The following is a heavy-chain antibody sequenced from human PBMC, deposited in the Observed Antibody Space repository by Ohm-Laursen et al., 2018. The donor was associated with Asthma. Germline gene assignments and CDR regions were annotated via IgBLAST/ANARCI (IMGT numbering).Heavy chain of an antibody. D-gene: IGHD4-17*01. Sequence: SETLSLTCAVSGGSISSGGYSWSWIRQPPGKGLEWIGYIYYSGSTYYNPSLKSRVTISVDTSKNQFSLKLSSVTAADTAVYYCARVPRDSGWFDPWGQGTLVTVSS. CDR2: IYYSGST. J-gene: IGHJ5*02. CDR1: GGSISSGGYS. V-gene: IGHV4-31*11. CDR3: ARVPRDSGWFDP.